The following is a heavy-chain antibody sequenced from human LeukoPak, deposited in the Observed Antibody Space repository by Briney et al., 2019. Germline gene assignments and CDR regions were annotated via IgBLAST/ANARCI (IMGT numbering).Heavy chain of an antibody. D-gene: IGHD3-10*01. Sequence: ASVKVSCKASGYTFTGYYMHWVRQAPGQGLEWMGWINPNSGGTNYAQKFQGRVTMTRDTSISTAYMELSRLRSDDTAVYYCARDRIWFGELWGAFDIWGQGTMVTVSS. CDR3: ARDRIWFGELWGAFDI. CDR2: INPNSGGT. V-gene: IGHV1-2*02. CDR1: GYTFTGYY. J-gene: IGHJ3*02.